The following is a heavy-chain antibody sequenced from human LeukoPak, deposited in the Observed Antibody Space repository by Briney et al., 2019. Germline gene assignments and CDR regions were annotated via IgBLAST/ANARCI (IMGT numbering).Heavy chain of an antibody. CDR3: ARHRSDSYGYFDY. CDR2: IYGGGSR. D-gene: IGHD5-18*01. V-gene: IGHV3-53*01. J-gene: IGHJ4*02. Sequence: GGSLRLSCVASGFSVTGYYMSWVRQAPGKGLEWVSVIYGGGSRYYADSVKGRFTISRDNSESALYLQMNNLRADDTAVYYCARHRSDSYGYFDYWGQGTLVTVSS. CDR1: GFSVTGYY.